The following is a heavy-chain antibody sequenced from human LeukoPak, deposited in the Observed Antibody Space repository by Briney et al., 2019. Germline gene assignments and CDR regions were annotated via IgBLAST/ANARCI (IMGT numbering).Heavy chain of an antibody. J-gene: IGHJ4*02. D-gene: IGHD2-2*01. V-gene: IGHV3-74*01. CDR1: GFTFSSYW. CDR2: INSNGSST. CDR3: AREDIVVVPAMGY. Sequence: GGSLRLSCAASGFTFSSYWMHWVRQAPGKGLVWVSRINSNGSSTSYADSVKGRFTISRDNAKNTLYLQMNSLRAEDTAVYYCAREDIVVVPAMGYWGQGTLVTVSS.